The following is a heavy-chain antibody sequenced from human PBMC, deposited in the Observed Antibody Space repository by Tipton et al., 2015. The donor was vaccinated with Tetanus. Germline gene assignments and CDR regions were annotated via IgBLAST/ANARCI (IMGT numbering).Heavy chain of an antibody. D-gene: IGHD5-24*01. Sequence: TLSLTCTVSGDSITNYYWSWVRQSPGRGLEWIGYIHSSGRTNYNPSLKSRVTISLDTPKNQFSLKLSSVTATGTAVYYCASRAWDGCVSPYGRWGQGTLVTVSS. V-gene: IGHV4-59*01. CDR1: GDSITNYY. CDR3: ASRAWDGCVSPYGR. CDR2: IHSSGRT. J-gene: IGHJ4*02.